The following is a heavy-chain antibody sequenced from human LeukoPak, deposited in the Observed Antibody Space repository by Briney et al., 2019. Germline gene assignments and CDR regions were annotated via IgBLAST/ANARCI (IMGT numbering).Heavy chain of an antibody. V-gene: IGHV4-59*01. J-gene: IGHJ4*02. CDR1: RDSISSYY. D-gene: IGHD1-26*01. CDR2: IHYTGYT. Sequence: PSETLSLTCSVSRDSISSYYWSWIRQPPGKGLEWIAYIHYTGYTEYNPSLKSRVTISGDTSKRQFSLKVSSVTAADTAVYYCARGVGGGDRYFDYWGQGTLVTVSS. CDR3: ARGVGGGDRYFDY.